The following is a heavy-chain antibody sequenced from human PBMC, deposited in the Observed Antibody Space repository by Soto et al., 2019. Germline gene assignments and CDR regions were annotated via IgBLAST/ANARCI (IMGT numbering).Heavy chain of an antibody. V-gene: IGHV2-5*02. J-gene: IGHJ3*01. CDR2: IYWDHDQ. D-gene: IGHD3-10*02. CDR1: GFSLSTYGVG. Sequence: QITLKESGPTLVKPTQTLTLTCTFSGFSLSTYGVGVGWIRQPPGKALEWLAIIYWDHDQYFSPSLKDRLTISNDTSTNQVVLTMTSMDPVDTAPYFCAHFVRTLDVWGHGTVVTVSS. CDR3: AHFVRTLDV.